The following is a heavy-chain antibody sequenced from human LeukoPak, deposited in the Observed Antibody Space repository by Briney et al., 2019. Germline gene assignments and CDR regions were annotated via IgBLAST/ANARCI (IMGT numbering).Heavy chain of an antibody. CDR2: ISGSGGST. CDR3: AKGFRRGYSGYVEYYFDY. J-gene: IGHJ4*02. D-gene: IGHD5-12*01. Sequence: GGSLRLSCAASGFTFSSYAMSWVRQAPGKGLEWVSAISGSGGSTYYADSVKGRFTISRDNSKNTLYLQMNSLRAGDTAVYYCAKGFRRGYSGYVEYYFDYWGQGTLVTVSS. V-gene: IGHV3-23*01. CDR1: GFTFSSYA.